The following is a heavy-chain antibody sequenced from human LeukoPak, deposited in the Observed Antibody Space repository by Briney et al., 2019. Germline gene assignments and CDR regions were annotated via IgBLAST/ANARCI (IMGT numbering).Heavy chain of an antibody. CDR1: GFTFSSYA. CDR2: ISGSGGST. V-gene: IGHV3-23*01. Sequence: PGGSLRLSCAASGFTFSSYAMSWVRQAPGKGLEGVSAISGSGGSTYYADSVKGRFTISRDNSKNTLYLQMNSLRAEDTAVYYCAKVASSSWYRNSYYYYYMDVWGKGTTVTVSS. J-gene: IGHJ6*03. CDR3: AKVASSSWYRNSYYYYYMDV. D-gene: IGHD6-13*01.